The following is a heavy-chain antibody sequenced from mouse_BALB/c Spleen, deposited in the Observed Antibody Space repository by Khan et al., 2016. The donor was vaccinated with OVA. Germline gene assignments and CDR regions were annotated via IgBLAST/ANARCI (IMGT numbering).Heavy chain of an antibody. CDR2: ISSFGDYT. CDR1: GFTFSSYA. Sequence: EVLLVESGGDLVKPGGSLKLSCVASGFTFSSYAMSWVRQTPDKRLEWVASISSFGDYTYYPDNLKGRFTISRDNVKNTLYLQMSSLKSEDTAMFYCASHLTGSFAYWGQGTLVTVSA. CDR3: ASHLTGSFAY. J-gene: IGHJ3*01. V-gene: IGHV5-6*01. D-gene: IGHD4-1*01.